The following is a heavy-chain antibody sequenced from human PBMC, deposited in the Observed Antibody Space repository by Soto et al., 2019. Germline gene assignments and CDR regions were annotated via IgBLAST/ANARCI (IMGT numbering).Heavy chain of an antibody. CDR1: GFPFNTHG. J-gene: IGHJ4*02. V-gene: IGHV3-23*01. CDR3: AKTATYDYVWGDYRYFFDH. CDR2: ISGGGDRT. Sequence: PGGSLRLSCGASGFPFNTHGMAWVRQAPGKGLEWVSGISGGGDRTQYADGVKGRFTISRGNSKNTVDLQMTSLRAEDTATYYCAKTATYDYVWGDYRYFFDHWGQGTVVTVSS. D-gene: IGHD3-16*02.